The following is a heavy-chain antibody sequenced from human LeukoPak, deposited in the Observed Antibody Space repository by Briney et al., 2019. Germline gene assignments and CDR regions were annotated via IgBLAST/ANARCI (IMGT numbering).Heavy chain of an antibody. CDR2: ISYDGGDP. CDR1: GFTFSSYS. D-gene: IGHD6-13*01. Sequence: GVSLRLSCAASGFTFSSYSVNWVRQAPGKGLVWVSRISYDGGDPSYADSVKGRFTISRDNAKNTLYLQMNSLTAEDTAVYYCARGYSSRLYNWLDPWGQGTLVTVSS. V-gene: IGHV3-74*01. J-gene: IGHJ5*02. CDR3: ARGYSSRLYNWLDP.